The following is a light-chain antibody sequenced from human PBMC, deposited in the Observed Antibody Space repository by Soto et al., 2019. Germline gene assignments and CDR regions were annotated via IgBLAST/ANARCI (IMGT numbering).Light chain of an antibody. CDR1: QSVSTY. J-gene: IGKJ1*01. V-gene: IGKV3-11*01. CDR3: QQRGNWPRT. Sequence: EIVLTQSPATLSLSPGERATLSCRASQSVSTYLAWYQQKPGQAPRLLIYDASTRATGIPARFSGSGSGTDFTLTISSLRPEDFAAYYCQQRGNWPRTFGQGTKVEIK. CDR2: DAS.